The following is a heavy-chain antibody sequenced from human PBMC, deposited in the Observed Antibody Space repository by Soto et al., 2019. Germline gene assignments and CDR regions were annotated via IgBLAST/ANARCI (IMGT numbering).Heavy chain of an antibody. CDR2: INAGNGNT. J-gene: IGHJ5*02. CDR1: GYTFTSYA. D-gene: IGHD5-12*01. Sequence: ASVKVSCKASGYTFTSYAMHWVRQAPGQRLEWMGWINAGNGNTKYSQKFQGRVTITRDTSASTAYMELSSLRSEDTAVYYCARDPSGYDPPVWFDPWGQGTLVTVSS. V-gene: IGHV1-3*01. CDR3: ARDPSGYDPPVWFDP.